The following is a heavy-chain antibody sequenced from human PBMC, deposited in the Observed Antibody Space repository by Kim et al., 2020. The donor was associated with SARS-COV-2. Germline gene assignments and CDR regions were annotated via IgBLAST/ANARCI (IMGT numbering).Heavy chain of an antibody. J-gene: IGHJ6*02. CDR1: GYSFTSYW. V-gene: IGHV5-51*01. D-gene: IGHD4-17*01. CDR2: IYPGDSDT. Sequence: GESLKISCKGSGYSFTSYWIGWVRQMPGKGLEWMGIIYPGDSDTRYSPSFQGQVTISADKSISTAYLQWSSLKASDTAMYYCARLGTRYGLYYYGMDVWGQGTTVTVSS. CDR3: ARLGTRYGLYYYGMDV.